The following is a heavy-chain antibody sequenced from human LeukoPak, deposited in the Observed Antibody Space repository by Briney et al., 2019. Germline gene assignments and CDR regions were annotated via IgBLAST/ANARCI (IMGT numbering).Heavy chain of an antibody. CDR2: ISAYNGNT. J-gene: IGHJ3*02. CDR3: ARDGPNSGSYYSPFKPAFDI. CDR1: GYTFTSYG. D-gene: IGHD1-26*01. V-gene: IGHV1-18*01. Sequence: ASVKVSCKASGYTFTSYGISWVRQAPGQGLEWMGWISAYNGNTNYAQKLQGRVTMTTDTSTSTAYLELRSLRSDDTAVYYCARDGPNSGSYYSPFKPAFDIWGQGTMVTVSS.